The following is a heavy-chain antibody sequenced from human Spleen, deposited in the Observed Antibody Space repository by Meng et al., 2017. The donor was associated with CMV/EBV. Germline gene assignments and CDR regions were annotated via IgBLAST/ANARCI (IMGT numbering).Heavy chain of an antibody. Sequence: GGSLRLSCAASGFTFSSYWMHWVRQAPGKGLVWVSRINSDGSSTSYADSVKGRFTISRDNAKNTLYLQMNSLRAEDTAVYYCATKLYSSSWYGADAFDIWGQGTMVTVSS. CDR3: ATKLYSSSWYGADAFDI. J-gene: IGHJ3*02. CDR1: GFTFSSYW. D-gene: IGHD6-13*01. CDR2: INSDGSST. V-gene: IGHV3-74*01.